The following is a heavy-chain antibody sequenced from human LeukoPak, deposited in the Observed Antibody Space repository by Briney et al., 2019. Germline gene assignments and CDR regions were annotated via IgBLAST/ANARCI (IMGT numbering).Heavy chain of an antibody. V-gene: IGHV3-23*01. D-gene: IGHD4-23*01. J-gene: IGHJ5*02. CDR3: ARLVTGTTVINSGWFDP. CDR1: GFTFSSNA. CDR2: ISASGGST. Sequence: GGSLRLSCTASGFTFSSNAMSWVRQAPGKGLEWVSTISASGGSTYYADSVKGRFSISRDNSKNTVYLQMNSLRAEDTAVYYCARLVTGTTVINSGWFDPWGQGTLVTVSS.